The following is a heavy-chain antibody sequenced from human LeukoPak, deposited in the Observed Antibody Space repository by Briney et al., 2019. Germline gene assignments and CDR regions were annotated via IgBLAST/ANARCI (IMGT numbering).Heavy chain of an antibody. CDR1: GFTFDDYG. Sequence: PGGCLRLSCAASGFTFDDYGMSWVRQAPGRGLEWVSGISWNGGSTGYADSVKGRFTISRDNAKNSLYLQMNSLRAEDTALYYCARDPTGTGTTFFDYWGHGTLVTVSS. J-gene: IGHJ4*01. D-gene: IGHD1-7*01. CDR3: ARDPTGTGTTFFDY. CDR2: ISWNGGST. V-gene: IGHV3-20*04.